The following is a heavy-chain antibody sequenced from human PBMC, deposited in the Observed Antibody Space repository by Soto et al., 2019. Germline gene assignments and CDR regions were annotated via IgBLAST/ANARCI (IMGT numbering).Heavy chain of an antibody. V-gene: IGHV4-30-4*01. D-gene: IGHD3-9*01. J-gene: IGHJ4*01. Sequence: QVLLQESGPGLVKASQTLSLDCTVSGDPIGSGDFYWTWIRQTPERGLEWIGNIHHSGTTSYNPSLGTRISMSMDTSRNVFSLSLTSVGVTDAAVYFCARDLLVFDTSGFHFWGRGILVSV. CDR1: GDPIGSGDFY. CDR2: IHHSGTT. CDR3: ARDLLVFDTSGFHF.